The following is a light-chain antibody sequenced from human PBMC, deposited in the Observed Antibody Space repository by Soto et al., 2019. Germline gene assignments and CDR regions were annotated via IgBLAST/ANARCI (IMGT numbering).Light chain of an antibody. CDR3: QSYDSSLSAVV. J-gene: IGLJ2*01. CDR2: DAT. V-gene: IGLV1-40*01. Sequence: QSALTQPPSVSGAPGQRVTISCSGSSSNIGANYDVHWYQHLPGTAPKLLIYDATYRPSGVPDRFSGSKSGTSASLVITGLQTEDEADYYCQSYDSSLSAVVFGGGTKVTVL. CDR1: SSNIGANYD.